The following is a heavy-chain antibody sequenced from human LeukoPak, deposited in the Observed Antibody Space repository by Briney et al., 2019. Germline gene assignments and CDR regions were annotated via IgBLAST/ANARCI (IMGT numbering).Heavy chain of an antibody. J-gene: IGHJ4*02. Sequence: GGSLRLSCAASGFTFSSYSMNWVRQAPGKGLEWVSSISSSSSYIYYADSVKGRFTISRDNSKSTLCLQMNSLRAEDTAAYYCAKQLGYCSDGSCYFPYWGQGTLVTVSS. CDR3: AKQLGYCSDGSCYFPY. CDR2: ISSSSSYI. D-gene: IGHD2-15*01. CDR1: GFTFSSYS. V-gene: IGHV3-21*04.